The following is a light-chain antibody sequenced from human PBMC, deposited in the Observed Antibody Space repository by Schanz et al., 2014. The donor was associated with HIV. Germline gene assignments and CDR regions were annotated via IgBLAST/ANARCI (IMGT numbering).Light chain of an antibody. J-gene: IGKJ5*01. CDR3: QQSSTSPGT. CDR1: QSVSSSY. V-gene: IGKV3-20*01. CDR2: GAS. Sequence: EIVLTQSPGTLSLSPGERATLSCRASQSVSSSYLAWYQQKPGQAPRLLIYGASSRATGIPDRFSGSGSGTDFTLTISSLEPEDFAVYYCQQSSTSPGTFGQGTRL.